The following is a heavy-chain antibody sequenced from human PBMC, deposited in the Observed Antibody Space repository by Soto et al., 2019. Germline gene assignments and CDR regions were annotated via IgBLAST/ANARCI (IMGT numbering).Heavy chain of an antibody. V-gene: IGHV5-51*01. CDR2: IYPGDSDT. CDR1: GYSFTSYW. D-gene: IGHD6-13*01. Sequence: ESLKISCKGSGYSFTSYWIGWVRQMPGKGLEWMGIIYPGDSDTRYSPSFQGQVTISADKSISTAYLQWSSLKASDTAMYYCASTIAAPYYYYGMDVWGQGTTVTVSS. J-gene: IGHJ6*02. CDR3: ASTIAAPYYYYGMDV.